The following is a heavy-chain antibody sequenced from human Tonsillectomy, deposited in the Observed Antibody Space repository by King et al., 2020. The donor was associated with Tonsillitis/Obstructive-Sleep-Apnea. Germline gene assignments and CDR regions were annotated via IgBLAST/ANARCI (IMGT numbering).Heavy chain of an antibody. CDR1: GYTLTNYW. Sequence: VQLVESGAEVKKPGESLRISCNGSGYTLTNYWITWVRQMPGKGLEWMGRIDPTDSYTNYSPSFQGHVTISADKSISTAYLQWSSLKASDTAMYFCARRGEGYVANYFDSWGQGTLATVSS. J-gene: IGHJ4*02. D-gene: IGHD3-16*01. CDR3: ARRGEGYVANYFDS. CDR2: IDPTDSYT. V-gene: IGHV5-10-1*03.